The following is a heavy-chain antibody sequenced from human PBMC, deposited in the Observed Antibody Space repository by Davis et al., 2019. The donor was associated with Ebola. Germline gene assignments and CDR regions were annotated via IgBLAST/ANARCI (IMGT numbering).Heavy chain of an antibody. CDR3: ARATMLDY. CDR2: ISYDGSNK. V-gene: IGHV3-30-3*01. J-gene: IGHJ4*02. D-gene: IGHD3-10*01. CDR1: GFTFSSYA. Sequence: GGSLRLSCAASGFTFSSYAMHWVRQAPGKGLEWVAVISYDGSNKYYADSVKGRFTISRDNSKNTLYLQMNSLRAEDTVVYYCARATMLDYWGQGTLVTVSS.